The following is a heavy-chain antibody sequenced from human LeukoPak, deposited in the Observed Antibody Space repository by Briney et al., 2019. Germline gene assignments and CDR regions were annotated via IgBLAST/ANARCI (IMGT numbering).Heavy chain of an antibody. Sequence: GGSLRLSCEASGFTFNTYAIYWVRQAPGKGLEWVSGICGSGGCTYHADSVKGRFTISRDNSKNTVYLQMNGLTADDTAVYYCAKTTVGYSSGRYPGWPADCWGQGTLVTVSS. CDR2: ICGSGGCT. CDR3: AKTTVGYSSGRYPGWPADC. J-gene: IGHJ4*02. CDR1: GFTFNTYA. V-gene: IGHV3-23*01. D-gene: IGHD6-19*01.